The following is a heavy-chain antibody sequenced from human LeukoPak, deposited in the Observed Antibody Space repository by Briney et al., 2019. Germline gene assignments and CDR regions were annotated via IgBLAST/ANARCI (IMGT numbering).Heavy chain of an antibody. Sequence: GGSLRLSCVASGFTLSNYDMHWVRQATGKGLEWISAIDPAGNTWYSDSVKGRFTISRENAKSSLFLQMNSLRAADTAVYYCVREPAYTGTWWYPDLWGRGTLVTVSS. V-gene: IGHV3-13*01. CDR3: VREPAYTGTWWYPDL. J-gene: IGHJ2*01. CDR1: GFTLSNYD. CDR2: IDPAGNT. D-gene: IGHD3-16*01.